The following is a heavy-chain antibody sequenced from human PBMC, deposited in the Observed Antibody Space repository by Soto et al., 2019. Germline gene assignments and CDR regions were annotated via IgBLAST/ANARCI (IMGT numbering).Heavy chain of an antibody. D-gene: IGHD7-27*01. V-gene: IGHV4-30-4*01. CDR3: ARGPSGDKVDD. Sequence: QVQLQESGPGLVKPSQTQSLTCTVSGGSISSPYYCWSWIRQTPDKFLEWIGHIYDGGTTYNNPSLKGXXTXSXVTSKTPFSLKLSSVSAADTAVYYCARGPSGDKVDDWGQGILVTVSS. J-gene: IGHJ4*02. CDR2: IYDGGTT. CDR1: GGSISSPYYC.